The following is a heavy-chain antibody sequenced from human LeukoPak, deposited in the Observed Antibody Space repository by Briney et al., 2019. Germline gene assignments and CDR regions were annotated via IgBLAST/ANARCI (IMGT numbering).Heavy chain of an antibody. V-gene: IGHV4-39*01. Sequence: SETLSLTCTVSGGSISTTSYYWGCIRPPPGKGLEWIGSISHSGSTCYNPSVKSRLTMSVDTSKNQFSLKLTSVTAADTAVYYCARQNYYDSNGYYYYFDYWGQGTLVTVSS. J-gene: IGHJ4*02. D-gene: IGHD3-22*01. CDR1: GGSISTTSYY. CDR2: ISHSGST. CDR3: ARQNYYDSNGYYYYFDY.